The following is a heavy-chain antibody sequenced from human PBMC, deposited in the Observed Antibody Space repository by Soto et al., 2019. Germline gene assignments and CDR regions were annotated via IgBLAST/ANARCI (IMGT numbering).Heavy chain of an antibody. CDR3: AKEYCTNGVCPKEFDY. V-gene: IGHV3-23*01. Sequence: GGSLRLSCAASGFTFSSYAMSWVRQAPGKGLEWVSAISGSGGSTYYADSMKGRFTISRDNSKNTLYLQMNSLRAEDTAVYYCAKEYCTNGVCPKEFDYWGQGTLVTVSS. D-gene: IGHD2-8*01. CDR1: GFTFSSYA. J-gene: IGHJ4*02. CDR2: ISGSGGST.